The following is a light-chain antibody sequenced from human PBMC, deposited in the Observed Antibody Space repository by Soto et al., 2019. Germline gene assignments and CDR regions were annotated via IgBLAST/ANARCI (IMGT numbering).Light chain of an antibody. Sequence: EIVLTQSPATLSLSPGERATLSCRASQSVSSSYLAWYQQKPGHAPRLLIYGASSRATGIPDRFSGSGSGTDFTLTISRLEPEDFAVYYCQQYGSSPLTFGGGTKVDIK. CDR1: QSVSSSY. V-gene: IGKV3-20*01. J-gene: IGKJ4*01. CDR3: QQYGSSPLT. CDR2: GAS.